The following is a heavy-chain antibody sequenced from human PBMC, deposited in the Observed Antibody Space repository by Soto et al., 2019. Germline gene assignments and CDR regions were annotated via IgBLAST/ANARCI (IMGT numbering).Heavy chain of an antibody. J-gene: IGHJ2*01. CDR3: AREVPSRYFDL. D-gene: IGHD1-1*01. CDR2: INQSGST. Sequence: QVRLQQWGAGLLKPSETLSLTCAVYGASFSDSYWNWIRQPPGKGLEWIGEINQSGSTIYNTSLESRVTISLDTSRKQFTLIMRSATAADTAVYYCAREVPSRYFDLWGRGTPVTVSS. V-gene: IGHV4-34*01. CDR1: GASFSDSY.